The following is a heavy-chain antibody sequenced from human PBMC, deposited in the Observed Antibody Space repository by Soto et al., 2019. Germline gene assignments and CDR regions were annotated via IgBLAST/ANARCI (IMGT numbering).Heavy chain of an antibody. V-gene: IGHV4-34*01. J-gene: IGHJ5*02. CDR3: ARSYGSGIP. Sequence: SETLSLTCAVYGGSFSGYYWSWIRQPPGKGLEWIGEINHSGSTNYNPSLKSRVNISVDTSKNQFSLKLSSVTAADTAVYYCARSYGSGIPWGQGTLVTVSS. CDR2: INHSGST. CDR1: GGSFSGYY. D-gene: IGHD3-10*01.